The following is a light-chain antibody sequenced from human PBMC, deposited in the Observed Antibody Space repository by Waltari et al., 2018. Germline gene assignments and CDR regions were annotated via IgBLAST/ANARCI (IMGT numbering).Light chain of an antibody. J-gene: IGKJ4*01. Sequence: AIQLTQSPSSLSASVGDRVTLTCRASQGISSTLAWYQQKLGKAPRLLIYDASSLQSGVPSRFSGSGSGTDFTLTISSLQPEDFATYYCQQFHSYPLTFGGGTKVEIK. V-gene: IGKV1-13*02. CDR1: QGISST. CDR3: QQFHSYPLT. CDR2: DAS.